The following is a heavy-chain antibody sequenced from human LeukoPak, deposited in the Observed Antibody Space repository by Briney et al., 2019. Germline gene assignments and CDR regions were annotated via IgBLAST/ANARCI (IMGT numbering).Heavy chain of an antibody. CDR3: TSFGRDDSSGYYISRIDY. CDR2: ISSSGSTI. D-gene: IGHD3-22*01. Sequence: GGSLRLSCAASGFTFSGYNMNWVRQAPGKGLEWVSYISSSGSTIYYADSVKGRFTISRDNAKNSLYLQMNSLKTEDTAVYYCTSFGRDDSSGYYISRIDYWGQGTLVTVSS. J-gene: IGHJ4*02. CDR1: GFTFSGYN. V-gene: IGHV3-48*04.